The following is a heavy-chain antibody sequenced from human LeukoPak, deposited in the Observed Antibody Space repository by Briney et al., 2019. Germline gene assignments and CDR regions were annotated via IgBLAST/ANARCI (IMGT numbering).Heavy chain of an antibody. Sequence: ESLRLSCAASGFTLSNYAMSWVRQTPGKGLEWIGSIYDSGSTYYNPSLKSRVTISVDTSKNQFSLKLNSVTAADTAVYYCARHYGPWGQGTLVTVSS. CDR2: IYDSGST. J-gene: IGHJ5*02. CDR1: GFTLSNYA. D-gene: IGHD3-10*01. V-gene: IGHV4-39*01. CDR3: ARHYGP.